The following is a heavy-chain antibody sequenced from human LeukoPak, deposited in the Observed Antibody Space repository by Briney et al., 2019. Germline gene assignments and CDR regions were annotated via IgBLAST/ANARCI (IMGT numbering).Heavy chain of an antibody. CDR1: GFIFSSYW. V-gene: IGHV3-7*01. CDR2: IKEDGSDK. Sequence: PGGSLRLSCAASGFIFSSYWMAWVRQAPGKGLEWVANIKEDGSDKNYVDSVKGRFTISRDNAKNSLSLQMNSLRAEDTAVYYCARDEDGAPARNFDSWGQGILVTVSS. CDR3: ARDEDGAPARNFDS. J-gene: IGHJ4*02. D-gene: IGHD6-13*01.